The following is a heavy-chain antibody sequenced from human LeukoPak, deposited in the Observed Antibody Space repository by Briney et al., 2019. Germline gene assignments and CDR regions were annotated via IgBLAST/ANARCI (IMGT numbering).Heavy chain of an antibody. D-gene: IGHD1-26*01. CDR2: INPSGGST. V-gene: IGHV1-46*01. CDR1: GYTFTSYY. Sequence: ASVKVSCKAPGYTFTSYYMHWVRQAPGQGLEWMGIINPSGGSTSYAQKFQGRVTMTRDTSTSTVYMELSSLRSEDTAVYYCAREIQWERYFDYWGQGTLVTVSS. J-gene: IGHJ4*02. CDR3: AREIQWERYFDY.